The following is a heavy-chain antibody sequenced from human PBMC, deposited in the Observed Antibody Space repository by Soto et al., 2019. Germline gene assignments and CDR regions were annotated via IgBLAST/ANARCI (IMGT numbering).Heavy chain of an antibody. V-gene: IGHV4-34*01. J-gene: IGHJ4*02. CDR3: ARGQVRSNGGDN. Sequence: QVQLQQWGAGLLKPSETLSLTCAVYGGSFSGYYWTWIRQPPGKGLEWTGEITHDGNINYNPSLKSRVTISVGTYKNQFSLRLSFVTAADTAVYFCARGQVRSNGGDNWGQGTLVTVSS. CDR2: ITHDGNI. D-gene: IGHD4-4*01. CDR1: GGSFSGYY.